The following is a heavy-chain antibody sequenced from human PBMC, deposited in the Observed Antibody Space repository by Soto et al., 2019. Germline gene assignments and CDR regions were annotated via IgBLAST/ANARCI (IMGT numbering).Heavy chain of an antibody. CDR3: ARDKMESEAATPGAFDI. CDR2: IYYSGST. Sequence: SETLSLTCTVSGCSISSGGYYWSWIRQHPGKGLEWIGYIYYSGSTYYNPSLKSRVTISVDTSKNQFSLKLSSVTAADTAVYYCARDKMESEAATPGAFDIWGQGTMVTVSS. CDR1: GCSISSGGYY. D-gene: IGHD2-15*01. V-gene: IGHV4-31*03. J-gene: IGHJ3*02.